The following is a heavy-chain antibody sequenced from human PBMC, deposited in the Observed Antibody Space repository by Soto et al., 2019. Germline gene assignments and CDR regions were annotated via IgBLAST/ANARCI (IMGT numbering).Heavy chain of an antibody. CDR3: ARHGLVRHISSPYYYMDV. CDR1: GGSFSGYY. V-gene: IGHV4-34*01. D-gene: IGHD3-10*01. CDR2: INHSGST. J-gene: IGHJ6*03. Sequence: LSLTCAVYGGSFSGYYWSWIRQPPGKGLEWIGEINHSGSTNYNPSLKSRVTISVDTSKNQFSLKLSSVTAADTAVYYCARHGLVRHISSPYYYMDVWGKGTTVTVSS.